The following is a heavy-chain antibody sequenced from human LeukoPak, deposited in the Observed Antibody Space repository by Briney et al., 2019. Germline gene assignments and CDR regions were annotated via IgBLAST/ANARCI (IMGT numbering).Heavy chain of an antibody. CDR2: ISGSGGST. D-gene: IGHD1-7*01. CDR1: GFTFSSYA. CDR3: AKGNGITGTTTLNDY. J-gene: IGHJ4*01. V-gene: IGHV3-23*01. Sequence: GGSLRLSCAASGFTFSSYAMSWVRQAPGKGLEWVSAISGSGGSTYYADSVKGRFTISRDNSKNTLYLQMSSLRAEDTAVYYCAKGNGITGTTTLNDYWGQEPWSPSPQ.